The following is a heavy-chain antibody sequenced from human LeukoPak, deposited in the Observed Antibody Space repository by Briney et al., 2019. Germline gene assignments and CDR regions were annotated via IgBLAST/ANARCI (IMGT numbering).Heavy chain of an antibody. CDR2: FSGSGGST. D-gene: IGHD3-10*01. CDR1: GFTFSSSA. CDR3: AKVTGTYYYGSGSYYPLDY. V-gene: IGHV3-23*01. J-gene: IGHJ4*02. Sequence: GGSLRLSCAASGFTFSSSAMSWVRQAPGKGLEWVSVFSGSGGSTYYADSVKGRVTISRDNSQNTLYLQMNSLRADDTAVYFCAKVTGTYYYGSGSYYPLDYWGQGTLVTVSS.